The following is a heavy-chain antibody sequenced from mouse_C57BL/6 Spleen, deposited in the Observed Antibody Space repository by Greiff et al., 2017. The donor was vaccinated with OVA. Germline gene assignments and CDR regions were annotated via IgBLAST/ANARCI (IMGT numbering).Heavy chain of an antibody. Sequence: QSCKASGHTFTEYTIHWVKQRSGQGLEWIGWFYPGSGSIKYNEKFKDKATLTADKSSSTVYMELSRLTSEDSAVYFCARHEGGPRYSNSFDYWGQGTTLTVSS. V-gene: IGHV1-62-2*01. CDR3: ARHEGGPRYSNSFDY. D-gene: IGHD2-5*01. J-gene: IGHJ2*01. CDR1: GHTFTEYT. CDR2: FYPGSGSI.